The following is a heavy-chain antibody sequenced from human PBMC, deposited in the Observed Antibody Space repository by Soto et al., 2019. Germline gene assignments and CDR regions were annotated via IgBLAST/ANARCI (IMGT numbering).Heavy chain of an antibody. J-gene: IGHJ4*02. CDR1: GGSIRSSRYY. CDR3: MLGSGWKDFDY. CDR2: IYYSGRT. D-gene: IGHD3-22*01. Sequence: TXXTLCLPGTFSGGSIRSSRYYWSSIRQPPGKGLEWIGNIYYSGRTYYNPSLKSRVTISVDTSKNQFSLKLSHVTAADTAVYYCMLGSGWKDFDYWGQGTLVTVSS. V-gene: IGHV4-39*01.